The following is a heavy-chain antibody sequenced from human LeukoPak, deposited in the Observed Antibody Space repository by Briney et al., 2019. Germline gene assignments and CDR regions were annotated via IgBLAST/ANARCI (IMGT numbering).Heavy chain of an antibody. CDR3: ARGAASIIHDY. CDR2: MSPNSGDT. Sequence: ASVKVSCKASGYTFTSYDFNWVRQATGQRPEWMGWMSPNSGDTGYAQKFQGRVTMTRDTSTTTVYMDLSSLRSEDTAVYYCARGAASIIHDYWGQGTLVTVSS. J-gene: IGHJ4*02. V-gene: IGHV1-8*01. CDR1: GYTFTSYD. D-gene: IGHD3-16*01.